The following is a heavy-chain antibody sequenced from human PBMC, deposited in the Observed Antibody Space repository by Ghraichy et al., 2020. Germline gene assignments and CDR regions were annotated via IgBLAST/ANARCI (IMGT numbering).Heavy chain of an antibody. CDR3: ASVRHTDYYYYMDV. CDR1: GYTFTSYG. J-gene: IGHJ6*03. CDR2: ISAYNGNT. Sequence: ASVKVSCKASGYTFTSYGISWVRQAPGQGLEWMGWISAYNGNTNYAQKLQGRVTMTTDTSTSTAYMELRSLRSDDTAVYYCASVRHTDYYYYMDVWGKGTTVTDSS. V-gene: IGHV1-18*01.